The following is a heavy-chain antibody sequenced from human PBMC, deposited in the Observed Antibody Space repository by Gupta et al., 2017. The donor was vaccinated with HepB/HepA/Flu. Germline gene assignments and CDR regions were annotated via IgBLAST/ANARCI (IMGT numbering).Heavy chain of an antibody. CDR3: ARGFLTHWQYFDD. V-gene: IGHV2-5*02. Sequence: QITLKESGPTLVKPTQTLTLACAFPGFSLNTHAVGVGWVRQPPGKAWEWLAILYRDDDNRYSPSLKSRLILTKDTSKNPVVLTMTNMDPVETGLYYCARGFLTHWQYFDDWGPGTLVTVSS. D-gene: IGHD6-25*01. J-gene: IGHJ5*02. CDR1: GFSLNTHAVG. CDR2: LYRDDDN.